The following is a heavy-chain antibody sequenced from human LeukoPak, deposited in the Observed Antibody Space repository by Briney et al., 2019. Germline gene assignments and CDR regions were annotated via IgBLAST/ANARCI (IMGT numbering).Heavy chain of an antibody. CDR2: ITGSGSTI. D-gene: IGHD5/OR15-5a*01. CDR1: GFTFSAYA. V-gene: IGHV3-11*01. Sequence: GGSLRLSCAASGFTFSAYAMAWVRQAPGKGLEWVSAITGSGSTIYYADSVKGRFTISRDNAKNSLYLQMNSLRAEDTAVYYCARSLPGPHHRVYYYGMDVWGQGTTVTVSS. CDR3: ARSLPGPHHRVYYYGMDV. J-gene: IGHJ6*02.